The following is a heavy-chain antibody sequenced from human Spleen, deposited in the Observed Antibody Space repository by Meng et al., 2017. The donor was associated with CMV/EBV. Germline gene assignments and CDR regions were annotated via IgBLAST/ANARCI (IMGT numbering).Heavy chain of an antibody. CDR2: IASDGSNQ. D-gene: IGHD3-16*01. Sequence: LRLSCAASGFNFGSYAMHWVRQSPGKGLEWVAVIASDGSNQYYADSVKGRFIVSRDNSKNTMYLQMNSLRIEDTAVYYCARETVWVYWGQGTLVTVSS. J-gene: IGHJ4*02. V-gene: IGHV3-30*04. CDR1: GFNFGSYA. CDR3: ARETVWVY.